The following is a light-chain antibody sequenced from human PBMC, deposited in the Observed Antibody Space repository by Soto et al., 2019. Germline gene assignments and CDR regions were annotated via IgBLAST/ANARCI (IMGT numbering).Light chain of an antibody. Sequence: IRLTQSPATLSLSPGERATLPCRASQSVSSSYLAWYQQKPGLAPRLVMYAASIRATGIPERVSVCGSGTVFTLVIGSLEPEDFAVSYCKQSGGSLSWTLGQGTKVDIK. V-gene: IGKV3-20*01. J-gene: IGKJ1*01. CDR1: QSVSSSY. CDR2: AAS. CDR3: KQSGGSLSWT.